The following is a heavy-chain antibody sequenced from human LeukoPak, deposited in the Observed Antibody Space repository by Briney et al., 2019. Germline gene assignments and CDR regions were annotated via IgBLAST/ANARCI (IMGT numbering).Heavy chain of an antibody. Sequence: SQTLSLTCTVSGGSISSGDYCWSWIRQPPGKGLEWIGYIYYSGSTYYNPSLKSRVTISVDTSKNQFSLKLSSVTAADTAVYYCARDLLNEGNHLDYWGQGTLVTVSS. CDR1: GGSISSGDYC. V-gene: IGHV4-30-4*01. D-gene: IGHD4-23*01. J-gene: IGHJ4*02. CDR3: ARDLLNEGNHLDY. CDR2: IYYSGST.